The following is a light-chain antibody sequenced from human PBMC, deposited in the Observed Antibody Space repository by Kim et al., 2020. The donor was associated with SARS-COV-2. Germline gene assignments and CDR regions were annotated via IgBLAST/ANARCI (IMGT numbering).Light chain of an antibody. CDR3: SSYTGSNTLI. CDR1: YSDIGRDDD. V-gene: IGLV2-8*01. CDR2: DGS. Sequence: GQSVSSSCTGSYSDIGRDDDVSWYQSHPGRDPKRMIYDGSRRPSGVPDRFSGSKSGNTASLTVSGLQAEDEADYYCSSYTGSNTLIFGGGTQLTVL. J-gene: IGLJ2*01.